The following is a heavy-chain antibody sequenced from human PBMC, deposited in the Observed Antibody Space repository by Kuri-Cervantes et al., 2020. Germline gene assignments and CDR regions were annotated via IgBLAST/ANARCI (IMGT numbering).Heavy chain of an antibody. J-gene: IGHJ5*01. V-gene: IGHV3-21*04. D-gene: IGHD1-14*01. CDR2: ISSGSTYI. CDR1: GFTFSIYS. Sequence: GESLKISCAASGFTFSIYSMNWVRQAPGKGLEWVSSISSGSTYIHYADSLKGRFTISRDNAKNSLYLQMNSLKTEDTAVYYCASACSKTTCLDSWGQGTLVTVSS. CDR3: ASACSKTTCLDS.